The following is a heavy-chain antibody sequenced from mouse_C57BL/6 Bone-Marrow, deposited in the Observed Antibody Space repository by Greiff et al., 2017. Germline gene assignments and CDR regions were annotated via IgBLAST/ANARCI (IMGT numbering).Heavy chain of an antibody. V-gene: IGHV1-78*01. D-gene: IGHD2-3*01. J-gene: IGHJ4*01. CDR1: GYTFTDHT. CDR2: IYPRDGST. Sequence: VQLQQSDAELVKPGASVKISCKVSGYTFTDHTIHWMKQRPEQGLEGIGYIYPRDGSTKYNEKFKGKATLTADKSASTAYMQLNSLTSKDSAVYFCARLEGYYVRYAMDYWGQGTSVTVSS. CDR3: ARLEGYYVRYAMDY.